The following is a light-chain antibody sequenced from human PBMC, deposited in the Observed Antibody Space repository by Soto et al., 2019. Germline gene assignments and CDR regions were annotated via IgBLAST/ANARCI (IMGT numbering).Light chain of an antibody. CDR1: RGLASSY. CDR2: GAS. J-gene: IGKJ5*01. CDR3: PQYGSSPVT. V-gene: IGKV3-20*01. Sequence: MVLTQSPGTLSLSPGERAALSCRASRGLASSYLGWYQQKPGQPPRLLLYGASSRATGIPDRFSGSGSGTDFTLTISRLEPEDFAVYYCPQYGSSPVTFGQGTRLEI.